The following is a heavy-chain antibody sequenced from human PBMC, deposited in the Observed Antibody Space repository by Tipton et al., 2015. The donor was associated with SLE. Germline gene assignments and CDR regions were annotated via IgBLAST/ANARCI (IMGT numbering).Heavy chain of an antibody. V-gene: IGHV4-34*01. CDR3: ARGTRGWYFDL. CDR2: INHSGST. J-gene: IGHJ2*01. CDR1: GGSFSGYY. D-gene: IGHD3-10*01. Sequence: TLSLTCADYGGSFSGYYWSWIRQPPGKGLEWIGEINHSGSTNYNPSLKSRVTISVDTSKNQFSLKLSSVTAADTAVYYCARGTRGWYFDLWGRGTLVTVSS.